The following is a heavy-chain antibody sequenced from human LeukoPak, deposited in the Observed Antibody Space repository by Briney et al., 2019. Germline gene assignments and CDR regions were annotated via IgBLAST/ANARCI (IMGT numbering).Heavy chain of an antibody. J-gene: IGHJ4*02. Sequence: TGGSLRLSCAASGFTFSSYWMHWVRQAPGKGLVWVSRINSDGSSTSYADSVKGRFTISRDNSKNTLYLQMNSLRAEDTAVYYCASSYSSGSASLDYWGQGTLVTVSS. CDR1: GFTFSSYW. V-gene: IGHV3-74*01. CDR3: ASSYSSGSASLDY. D-gene: IGHD6-19*01. CDR2: INSDGSST.